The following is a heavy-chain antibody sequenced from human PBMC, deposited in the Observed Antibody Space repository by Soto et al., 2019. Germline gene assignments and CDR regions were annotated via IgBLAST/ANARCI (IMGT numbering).Heavy chain of an antibody. D-gene: IGHD5-12*01. Sequence: LSETLSLTCTVSGGSISSSSYYWGWIRQPPGKGLEWIGSIYYSGSTYYNPSLKSRITISVDTSKNQFSLKLSSVTAADTAVYYCARRKDAWLRFEWFDPWGQGTLVTVSS. CDR3: ARRKDAWLRFEWFDP. CDR2: IYYSGST. CDR1: GGSISSSSYY. J-gene: IGHJ5*02. V-gene: IGHV4-39*01.